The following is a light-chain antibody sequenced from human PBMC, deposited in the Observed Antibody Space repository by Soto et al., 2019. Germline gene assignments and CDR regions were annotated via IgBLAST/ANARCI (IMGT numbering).Light chain of an antibody. J-gene: IGKJ4*01. CDR1: QTISTY. Sequence: DVQMTQSPSSLSASVGDRVVITCRASQTISTYLNWYRQKPGKAPELLIYGTSNLESGVPSRFSGSGSGTEFTLNISSLRPDDFATYCCQQSSITPLTFGGGTKVEIK. CDR2: GTS. V-gene: IGKV1-39*01. CDR3: QQSSITPLT.